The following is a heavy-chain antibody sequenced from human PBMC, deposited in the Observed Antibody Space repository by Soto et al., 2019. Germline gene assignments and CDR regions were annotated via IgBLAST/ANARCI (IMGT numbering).Heavy chain of an antibody. V-gene: IGHV3-30-3*01. J-gene: IGHJ6*02. D-gene: IGHD2-2*01. CDR1: GFTFSSYA. Sequence: QVQLVESGGGVVQPGRSLRLYCAASGFTFSSYAMHWVRQAPGKGLEWVAVISYDGSNKYYADSVKGRFTISRDNSKNTLDLQMNSLRAEDTAVYYCAREYCSRTSCLGWGYYYYYGMDVWGQGTTVTVSS. CDR3: AREYCSRTSCLGWGYYYYYGMDV. CDR2: ISYDGSNK.